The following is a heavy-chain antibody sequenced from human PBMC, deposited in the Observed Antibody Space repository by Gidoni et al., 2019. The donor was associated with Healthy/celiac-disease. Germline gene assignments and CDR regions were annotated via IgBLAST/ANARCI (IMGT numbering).Heavy chain of an antibody. V-gene: IGHV3-30*18. CDR2: ISYDGSNK. D-gene: IGHD6-19*01. Sequence: QVQLVESGGGVVQPGRSLRLSCPASGFTFSSYGLHWVRQAPGKGLVWVVVISYDGSNKDYADSVKGRFTISRDNSKNTLYLQMNSLRAEDTAVYYCAKDGAGGVAGPNFDYWGQGTLVTVSS. CDR3: AKDGAGGVAGPNFDY. CDR1: GFTFSSYG. J-gene: IGHJ4*02.